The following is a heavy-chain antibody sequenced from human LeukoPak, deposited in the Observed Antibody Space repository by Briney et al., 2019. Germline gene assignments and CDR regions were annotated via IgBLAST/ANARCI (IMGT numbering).Heavy chain of an antibody. J-gene: IGHJ4*02. CDR2: ISGSGGST. CDR3: AKDFAPVLSDGGSYFDY. D-gene: IGHD2-15*01. Sequence: PGGSLRLSCAASGFTFSSYAMSWVRQAPGKGLEWVSAISGSGGSTYYADSVKGRFTISRDNSKNTLYLQMNSLRAEDTAVYYCAKDFAPVLSDGGSYFDYWGQGTLVTVSS. V-gene: IGHV3-23*01. CDR1: GFTFSSYA.